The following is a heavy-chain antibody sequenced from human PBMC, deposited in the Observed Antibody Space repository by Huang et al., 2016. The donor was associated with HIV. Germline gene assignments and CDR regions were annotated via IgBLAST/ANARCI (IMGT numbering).Heavy chain of an antibody. CDR1: GFRFDNSA. CDR3: VKGDIVGTANFFDY. Sequence: EVQLVESGGNLIQTGGSLRLDCDASGFRFDNSAMDWVRQAPGKGLEWVSSSSWNSANIAYGDSVKGRFTISRDNARNSLYLQMNSLRPDDTALYYCVKGDIVGTANFFDYWGQGTQVSVSS. V-gene: IGHV3-9*01. D-gene: IGHD1-26*01. CDR2: SSWNSANI. J-gene: IGHJ4*02.